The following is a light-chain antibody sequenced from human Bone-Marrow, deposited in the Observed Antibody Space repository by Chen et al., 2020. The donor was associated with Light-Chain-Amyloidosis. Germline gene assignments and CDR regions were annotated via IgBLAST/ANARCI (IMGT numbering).Light chain of an antibody. Sequence: SYVLTQPSSVAVAPAQTATISCGGNNIGSTSVHWYQQTPGQAPLLVVYDDSDRPSGIPVRLSGSNSGNTATLTISRGEAGDEADYYCQVWDRSSDRPVFGGGTKVTVL. CDR3: QVWDRSSDRPV. CDR1: NIGSTS. V-gene: IGLV3-21*02. J-gene: IGLJ3*02. CDR2: DDS.